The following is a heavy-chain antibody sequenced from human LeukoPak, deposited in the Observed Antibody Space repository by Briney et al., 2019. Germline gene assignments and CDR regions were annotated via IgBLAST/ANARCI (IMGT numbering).Heavy chain of an antibody. D-gene: IGHD1-1*01. CDR2: ITAGGSHT. CDR3: ANLNVP. V-gene: IGHV3-23*01. Sequence: GGSLRLSCTASGLTFSEYAMTWVRQAPGKGLEWVSTITAGGSHTYYPDSVKGRFTISRDNSKNTLYLQMNSLRVEDTAVYYCANLNVPWGQGTLITVSS. J-gene: IGHJ5*02. CDR1: GLTFSEYA.